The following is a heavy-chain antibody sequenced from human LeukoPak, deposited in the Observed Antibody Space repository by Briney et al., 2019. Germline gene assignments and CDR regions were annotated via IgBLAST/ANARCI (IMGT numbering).Heavy chain of an antibody. CDR2: IYSDGTT. V-gene: IGHV3-66*01. CDR1: GFPVSDNY. Sequence: GGSLRLSCAASGFPVSDNYMSWVRQAPGKGLGWVSIIYSDGTTYYADSVKGRFTISRDNSKNSLYLQMNSLRAEDTAVYYCARDPGYNYGFDYWGQGTLVTVSS. D-gene: IGHD5-18*01. CDR3: ARDPGYNYGFDY. J-gene: IGHJ4*02.